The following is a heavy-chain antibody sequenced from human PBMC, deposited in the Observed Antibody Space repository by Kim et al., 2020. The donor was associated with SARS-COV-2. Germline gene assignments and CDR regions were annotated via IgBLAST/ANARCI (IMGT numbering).Heavy chain of an antibody. J-gene: IGHJ4*02. CDR3: AGGHAGDTFDY. D-gene: IGHD5-18*01. CDR2: T. Sequence: TYHNPSLKSRVTISVDTSKNRFSLKLSSVTAADTAVYYCAGGHAGDTFDYGGQGTLVTVSS. V-gene: IGHV4-31*02.